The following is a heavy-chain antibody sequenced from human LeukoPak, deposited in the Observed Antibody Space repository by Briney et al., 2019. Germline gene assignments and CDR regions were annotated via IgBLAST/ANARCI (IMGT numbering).Heavy chain of an antibody. Sequence: PSETLSLTCAVYGGSLCRYYWSWIRQPPGKGLEWIGEINHSGSTNYNPSLKSRVTISVDTSKNQFSLKLSSVTAADTAVYYCARGPVVGYQLLPAPDYWGQGTLVTVSS. CDR2: INHSGST. V-gene: IGHV4-34*01. CDR3: ARGPVVGYQLLPAPDY. J-gene: IGHJ4*02. D-gene: IGHD2-2*01. CDR1: GGSLCRYY.